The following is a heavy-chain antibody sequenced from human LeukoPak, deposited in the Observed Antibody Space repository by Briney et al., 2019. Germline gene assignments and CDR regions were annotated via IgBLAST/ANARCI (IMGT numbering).Heavy chain of an antibody. V-gene: IGHV3-9*01. J-gene: IGHJ3*01. D-gene: IGHD1-26*01. CDR2: ITWNRASL. CDR3: AKDRVNSGVAFDL. Sequence: GVSLRLSCEASGFTLDDYARHWVRQAPGKGLEWVSHITWNRASLGYTYSVRGRFTIYRDNAKNCVYLEMNSMRREGTALCDCAKDRVNSGVAFDLWGQGTMVTVSS. CDR1: GFTLDDYA.